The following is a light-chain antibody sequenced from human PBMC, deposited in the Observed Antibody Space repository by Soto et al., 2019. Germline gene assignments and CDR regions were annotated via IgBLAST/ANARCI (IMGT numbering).Light chain of an antibody. CDR3: SSYAGSNTPGV. J-gene: IGLJ3*02. V-gene: IGLV2-8*01. CDR2: EVS. Sequence: QSVLTQPPSASGSPGQSVTISCTGTSSDVGGYNYVSWYQQHPGKAPKLMIYEVSKRPSGVPDRFSGSKSGNTASLTVSGLQAEDEADYYCSSYAGSNTPGVFGGGTKLTVL. CDR1: SSDVGGYNY.